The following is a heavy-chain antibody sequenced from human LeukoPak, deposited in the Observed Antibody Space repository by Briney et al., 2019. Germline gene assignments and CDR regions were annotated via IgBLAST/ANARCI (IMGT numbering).Heavy chain of an antibody. Sequence: PGGSLRLSCAASGFTFRNYAMSWVRQAPGKGLEWVSGISGRGDSTHYADSVKGRFTISRDNSKNTLYMQMNSLRAEDTAVYYCAKAHSSSWYYFGDWGQGARVTVSS. CDR2: ISGRGDST. CDR3: AKAHSSSWYYFGD. V-gene: IGHV3-23*01. CDR1: GFTFRNYA. J-gene: IGHJ4*02. D-gene: IGHD6-13*01.